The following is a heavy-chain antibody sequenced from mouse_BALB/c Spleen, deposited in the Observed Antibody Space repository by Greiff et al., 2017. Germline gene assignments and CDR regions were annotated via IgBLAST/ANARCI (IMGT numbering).Heavy chain of an antibody. D-gene: IGHD2-1*01. Sequence: VQLQQPGAELVKPGASVKLSCKASGYTFTSYWMHWVKQRPGQGLEWIGEIDPSDSYTNYNQKFKGKATLTVDKSSSTAYMQLSSLTSEDSAVYYCARGGNYQPWYFDVWGAGTKVTVSS. V-gene: IGHV1-69*02. J-gene: IGHJ1*01. CDR1: GYTFTSYW. CDR3: ARGGNYQPWYFDV. CDR2: IDPSDSYT.